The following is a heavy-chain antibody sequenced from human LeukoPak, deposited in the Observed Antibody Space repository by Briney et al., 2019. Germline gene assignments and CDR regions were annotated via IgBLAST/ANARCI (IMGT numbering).Heavy chain of an antibody. V-gene: IGHV3-21*01. CDR3: ARDRIGTGAFDI. CDR1: GFTFSSYS. Sequence: GGSLRLSCAASGFTFSSYSMNWVRQAPGKGLEWVSSTSSSSSYIYYADSVKGRFTISRDNAKNSLYLQMNSLRAEDTAVYYCARDRIGTGAFDIWGQGTLVTVYS. CDR2: TSSSSSYI. D-gene: IGHD2-8*02. J-gene: IGHJ3*02.